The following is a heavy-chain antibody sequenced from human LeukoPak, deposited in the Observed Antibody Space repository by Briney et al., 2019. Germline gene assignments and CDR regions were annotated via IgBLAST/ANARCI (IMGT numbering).Heavy chain of an antibody. CDR1: GYTFTGYY. J-gene: IGHJ4*02. CDR2: INPNSGGT. V-gene: IGHV1-2*02. CDR3: ARSRTGSGCLFDY. D-gene: IGHD3-10*01. Sequence: GASVRVSCKASGYTFTGYYMHWVRQAPGQGLEWMGWINPNSGGTNYAQKFQGRVTMTRDTSISTAYMELSRLRSDDTAVYYCARSRTGSGCLFDYWGQGTLVTASS.